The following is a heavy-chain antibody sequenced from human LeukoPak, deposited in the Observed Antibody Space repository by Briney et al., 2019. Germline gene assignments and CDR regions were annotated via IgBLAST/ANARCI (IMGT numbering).Heavy chain of an antibody. V-gene: IGHV4-4*07. D-gene: IGHD5-18*01. CDR1: GGSIGSYY. J-gene: IGHJ4*01. CDR2: MSTSGST. CDR3: ASSRTVMGLLGY. Sequence: ASEALSLTCTVSGGSIGSYYWSWIRQSAGKGLEWIGRMSTSGSTNYNPSLTSRVTMSPDTSKNQISLKLSSVTAADTAVYYCASSRTVMGLLGYWGQGMLVTVSS.